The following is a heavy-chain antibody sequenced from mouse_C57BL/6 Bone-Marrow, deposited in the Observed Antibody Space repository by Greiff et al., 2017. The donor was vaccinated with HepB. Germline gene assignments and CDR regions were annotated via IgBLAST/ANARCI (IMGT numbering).Heavy chain of an antibody. Sequence: DVMLVESGGGLVQPGGSLSLSCAASGFTFTDYYMSWVRQPPGKALEWLGCIRNKANGYTTEYSVSVKGLFTISRDTSQSILYLQMNALRAEDSAAYYSARWGSGESYYFDYWGQGTTLTVSS. CDR3: ARWGSGESYYFDY. V-gene: IGHV7-3*01. D-gene: IGHD1-1*01. J-gene: IGHJ2*01. CDR1: GFTFTDYY. CDR2: IRNKANGYTT.